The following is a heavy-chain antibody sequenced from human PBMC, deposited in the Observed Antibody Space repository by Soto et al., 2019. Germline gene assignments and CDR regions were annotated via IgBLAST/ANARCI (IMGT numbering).Heavy chain of an antibody. D-gene: IGHD2-15*01. J-gene: IGHJ4*02. CDR2: INHSGST. CDR1: GGSFSGYY. CDR3: ARAYCSGGSFRTDFDY. Sequence: QVQLQQWGAGLLKPSETLSLTCAVYGGSFSGYYWSWIRQPPGKGLEWIGEINHSGSTNYNPSLKSRVTISVDTSKNQFSLKLSSVTAADTAVYYCARAYCSGGSFRTDFDYRGQGTLVTVSS. V-gene: IGHV4-34*01.